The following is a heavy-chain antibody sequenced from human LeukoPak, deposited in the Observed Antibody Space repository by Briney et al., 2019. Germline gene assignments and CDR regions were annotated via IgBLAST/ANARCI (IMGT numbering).Heavy chain of an antibody. CDR3: ARDGATFSGYDWYYYMDV. V-gene: IGHV3-23*01. D-gene: IGHD5-12*01. CDR1: RFTFSSYG. Sequence: SGGSLRLSCAASRFTFSSYGMNWVRQTPGKGLEWVSAISGSGDRTYHADSVKGRFTISRDNSKNMLYLQMNSLRAEDTAVYYCARDGATFSGYDWYYYMDVWGKGTTVTVSS. J-gene: IGHJ6*03. CDR2: ISGSGDRT.